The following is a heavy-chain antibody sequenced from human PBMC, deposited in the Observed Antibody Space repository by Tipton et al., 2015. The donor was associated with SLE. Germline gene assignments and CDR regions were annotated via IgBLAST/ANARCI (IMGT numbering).Heavy chain of an antibody. J-gene: IGHJ3*02. CDR3: AKGGDGGAFDI. D-gene: IGHD3-10*01. Sequence: SLRLSCAASGSTFDDYAMHWVRQAPGKGLEWVSGISWNSGSIGYADSVKGRFTISRDNAKNSLYLQMNSLRAEDTALYYCAKGGDGGAFDIWGQGTMVTVSS. CDR2: ISWNSGSI. V-gene: IGHV3-9*01. CDR1: GSTFDDYA.